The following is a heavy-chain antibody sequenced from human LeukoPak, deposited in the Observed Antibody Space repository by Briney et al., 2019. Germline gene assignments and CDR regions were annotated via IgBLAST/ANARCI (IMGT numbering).Heavy chain of an antibody. V-gene: IGHV1-18*01. CDR3: ARDGYSGSPRVWFDP. CDR2: ISAYNGNT. CDR1: GYTFTSYG. D-gene: IGHD1-26*01. J-gene: IGHJ5*02. Sequence: ASVKVSCKASGYTFTSYGISWARQAPGQGLEWMGWISAYNGNTNYAQKLQGRLTMTTDTSTSTAYMELRSLRSDDTAVYYCARDGYSGSPRVWFDPWGQGTLVTVSS.